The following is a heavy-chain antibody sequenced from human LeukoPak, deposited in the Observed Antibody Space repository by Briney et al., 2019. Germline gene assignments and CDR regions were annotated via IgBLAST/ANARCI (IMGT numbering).Heavy chain of an antibody. CDR3: ARVGVVGATHWFDP. J-gene: IGHJ5*02. V-gene: IGHV4-34*01. CDR2: INHSGST. Sequence: SETLSFTCAVYGGSFSGYYWSWIRQPPGKGLEWIGEINHSGSTNYNPSLKSRVTISVDTSKNQFSLKLSSVTAADTAVYYCARVGVVGATHWFDPWGQGTLVTVSS. D-gene: IGHD1-26*01. CDR1: GGSFSGYY.